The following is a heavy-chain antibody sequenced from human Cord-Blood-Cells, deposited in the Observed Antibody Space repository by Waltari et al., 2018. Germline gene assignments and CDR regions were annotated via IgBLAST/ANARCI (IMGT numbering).Heavy chain of an antibody. CDR2: INHSGST. CDR3: RGHYGSGLDY. V-gene: IGHV4-34*01. Sequence: QVPLQQWGAGLLKPSETLSLPCAVYGGSFSGYYWSWIRQPPGKGLEWIGEINHSGSTNYNPSLKSRVTISVDTSKNQFSLKLSSVTAADTAVYYCRGHYGSGLDYWGQGTLVTVSS. D-gene: IGHD3-10*01. J-gene: IGHJ4*02. CDR1: GGSFSGYY.